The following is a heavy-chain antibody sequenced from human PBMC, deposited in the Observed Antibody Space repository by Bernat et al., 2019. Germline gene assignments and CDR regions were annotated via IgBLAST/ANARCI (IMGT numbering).Heavy chain of an antibody. D-gene: IGHD2-15*01. J-gene: IGHJ4*02. CDR3: ALEWGYCSGGRCPYYFDY. V-gene: IGHV4-34*01. Sequence: QVQLQQWGAGLLKPSETLSLTCAVYGGSFSGYYWSWIRQPPGKGLEWIGEINHSGSTNYNPSLKSRVTISVDTSKNQFSLKLSSVTAADTAVYYCALEWGYCSGGRCPYYFDYWGQGTLVTVSS. CDR2: INHSGST. CDR1: GGSFSGYY.